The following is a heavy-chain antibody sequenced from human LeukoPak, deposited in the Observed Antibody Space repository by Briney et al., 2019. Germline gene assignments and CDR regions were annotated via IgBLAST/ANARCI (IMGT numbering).Heavy chain of an antibody. CDR1: GFTFSSYA. Sequence: GGSLRLSCAASGFTFSSYAMSWVRQAPGKGLEWVSAISGSGGSTYYADSVKGRFTISRDNSKNTLYLQMNSLRAEDTAVYYCASEGYCSSTSCLISNYFDYWGQGSLVTVSS. CDR3: ASEGYCSSTSCLISNYFDY. CDR2: ISGSGGST. V-gene: IGHV3-23*01. J-gene: IGHJ4*02. D-gene: IGHD2-2*01.